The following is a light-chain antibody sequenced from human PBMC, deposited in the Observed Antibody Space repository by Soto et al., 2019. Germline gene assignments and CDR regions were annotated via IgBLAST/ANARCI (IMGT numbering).Light chain of an antibody. CDR3: QHMRT. J-gene: IGKJ1*01. V-gene: IGKV1-5*01. CDR1: QNINNW. Sequence: DIQMTQSPSTLSSSIGDRVTITCRASQNINNWIAWYQQKTGKAPKFLIYDASTLESGVPSRFSGSGFGTEFRLTISSLQPDDFGSYYCQHMRTFGQGTKV. CDR2: DAS.